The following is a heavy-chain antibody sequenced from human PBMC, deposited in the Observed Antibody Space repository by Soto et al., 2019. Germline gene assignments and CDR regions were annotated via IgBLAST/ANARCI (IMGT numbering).Heavy chain of an antibody. CDR3: ARGGCSSTSCPESYYYYGMDV. D-gene: IGHD2-2*01. J-gene: IGHJ6*02. CDR2: IIPIFGTA. CDR1: GGTFSSYA. V-gene: IGHV1-69*06. Sequence: AASVKVSCKASGGTFSSYAISWVRQAPGQGLEWMGGIIPIFGTANYAQKFQGRVTITADKSTSTAYMELSSLRSEDTAVYYCARGGCSSTSCPESYYYYGMDVWGQGTTVTVSS.